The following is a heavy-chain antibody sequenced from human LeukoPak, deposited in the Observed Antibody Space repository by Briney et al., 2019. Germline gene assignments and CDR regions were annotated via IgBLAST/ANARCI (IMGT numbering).Heavy chain of an antibody. V-gene: IGHV4-59*08. Sequence: SETLSLTCTVSGGSISSYYWSWIRQPPGKGLEWNGYIYYSGSTNYNPSLKSRVTISVDTSKNQFSLKLSSVTAADTAVYYCARPYCSGGSCSFDYWGQGTLVTVSS. CDR2: IYYSGST. CDR3: ARPYCSGGSCSFDY. D-gene: IGHD2-15*01. J-gene: IGHJ4*02. CDR1: GGSISSYY.